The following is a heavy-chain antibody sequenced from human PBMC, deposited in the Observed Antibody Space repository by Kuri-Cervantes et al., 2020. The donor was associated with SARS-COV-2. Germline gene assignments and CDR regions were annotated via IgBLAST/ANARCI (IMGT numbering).Heavy chain of an antibody. CDR1: GFTFSSYW. V-gene: IGHV3-48*02. CDR3: ARVGVWFRELSPNYFDY. J-gene: IGHJ4*02. CDR2: ISSSSSTI. Sequence: GGSLRLSCAASGFTFSSYWMSWVRQAPGKGLGWVSYISSSSSTIYYADSVKGRFTISRDNAKNSLYLQMNSLRDEDTAVYYCARVGVWFRELSPNYFDYWGQGTLVTVSS. D-gene: IGHD3-10*01.